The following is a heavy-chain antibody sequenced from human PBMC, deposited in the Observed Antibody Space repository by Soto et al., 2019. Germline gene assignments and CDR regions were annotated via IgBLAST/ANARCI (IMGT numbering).Heavy chain of an antibody. CDR3: ARFYPGRWLDP. J-gene: IGHJ5*02. CDR2: ISSSSSTI. Sequence: GGSLRLSCAASGFTFSSYSMNWVRQAPGKGLEWVSYISSSSSTIYYADSVKGRFTISRDNAKNSLYLQMNSLRAEDTAVYYCARFYPGRWLDPWGQGTLVTVSS. CDR1: GFTFSSYS. D-gene: IGHD2-8*02. V-gene: IGHV3-48*01.